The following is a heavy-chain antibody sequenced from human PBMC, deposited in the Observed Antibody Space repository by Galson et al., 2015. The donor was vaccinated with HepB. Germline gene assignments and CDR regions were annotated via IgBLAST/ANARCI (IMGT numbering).Heavy chain of an antibody. J-gene: IGHJ4*02. CDR3: AVRSGYYLAH. D-gene: IGHD3-3*01. CDR1: GYNFNTDW. V-gene: IGHV5-51*03. Sequence: QSGAEVKKPGESLRISCKGSGYNFNTDWLAWVRQAPGKGLEWMATIYPDDSDIRYSPSFEGHITISADTSITTAYLQWSSLQASDTAIYYCAVRSGYYLAHWGLGTLVSISS. CDR2: IYPDDSDI.